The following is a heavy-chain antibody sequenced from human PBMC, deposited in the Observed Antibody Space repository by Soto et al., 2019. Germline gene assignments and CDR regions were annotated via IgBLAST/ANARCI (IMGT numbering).Heavy chain of an antibody. D-gene: IGHD1-1*01. V-gene: IGHV4-59*08. J-gene: IGHJ4*02. Sequence: PSETLSLTCTVSGGSISSYYWSWIRQPPGKGLEWIGYIYYSGSTNYNPSLKSRVTISVDTSMNQFSLKLSSVTAADTALYYCARRYGYSFDYWGQGTLVTVS. CDR2: IYYSGST. CDR1: GGSISSYY. CDR3: ARRYGYSFDY.